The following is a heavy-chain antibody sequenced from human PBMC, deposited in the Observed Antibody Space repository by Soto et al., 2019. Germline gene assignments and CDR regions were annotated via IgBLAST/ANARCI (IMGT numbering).Heavy chain of an antibody. Sequence: GSLRLSCAASVFTFSSYAMSWVRQAPGKGLEWVSAISGSGGSTYYADSVKGRFTISRDNSKNTLYLQMNSLRAEDTAVYYCAKDDATSYYYDSSGYYFDYWGQGTLVTAPQ. CDR3: AKDDATSYYYDSSGYYFDY. J-gene: IGHJ4*02. D-gene: IGHD3-22*01. CDR2: ISGSGGST. CDR1: VFTFSSYA. V-gene: IGHV3-23*01.